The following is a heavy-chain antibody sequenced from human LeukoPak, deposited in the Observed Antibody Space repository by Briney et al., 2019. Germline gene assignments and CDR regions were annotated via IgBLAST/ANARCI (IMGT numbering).Heavy chain of an antibody. V-gene: IGHV4-4*07. Sequence: SETLSLTCTVSGGSISSYYWSWIRHPAGKGLEWIGHIYTSESTNYNPSFKSRVTMSVDMSKNQFSLRLSSVTAADTAVYYCARGLIVGATNWFDPWGQGTLVTVSS. CDR1: GGSISSYY. J-gene: IGHJ5*02. CDR3: ARGLIVGATNWFDP. D-gene: IGHD1-26*01. CDR2: IYTSEST.